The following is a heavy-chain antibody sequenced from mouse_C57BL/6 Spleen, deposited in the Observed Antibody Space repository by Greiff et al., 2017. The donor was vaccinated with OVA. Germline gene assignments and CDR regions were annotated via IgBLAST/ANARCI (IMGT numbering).Heavy chain of an antibody. CDR2: SDPSDSYT. Sequence: QVQLQQPGAELVKPGASVKLSCKASGYTFTSYWMQWVKQRPGQGLEWSGESDPSDSYTNYNQKFKGKATLTVDTSSSTAYMQLSSLTSEDSAVYYCARSYYYGSSYPYYFDYWGQGTTLTVSS. D-gene: IGHD1-1*01. J-gene: IGHJ2*01. CDR1: GYTFTSYW. CDR3: ARSYYYGSSYPYYFDY. V-gene: IGHV1-50*01.